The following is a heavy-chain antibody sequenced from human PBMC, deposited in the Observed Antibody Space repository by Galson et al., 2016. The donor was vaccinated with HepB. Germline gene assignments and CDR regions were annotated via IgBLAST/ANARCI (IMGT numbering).Heavy chain of an antibody. J-gene: IGHJ3*02. CDR1: GFTFSSYS. CDR2: ISSSSSYL. D-gene: IGHD1-26*01. V-gene: IGHV3-21*01. Sequence: SLRLSCEASGFTFSSYSMNWVRQAPGKGLEWVSSISSSSSYLYYSDSAKGRFTIPRDNAKNSLYLQMNSLRAEDTAVYYCAAWLLSGSYFLGAFDIWGQGTMVTVSS. CDR3: AAWLLSGSYFLGAFDI.